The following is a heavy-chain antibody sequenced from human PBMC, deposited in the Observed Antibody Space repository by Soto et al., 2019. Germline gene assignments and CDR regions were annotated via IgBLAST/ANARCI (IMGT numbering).Heavy chain of an antibody. V-gene: IGHV3-30-3*01. D-gene: IGHD6-13*01. CDR3: ARATLRSSWSLYYFDY. CDR1: GFTFSSYA. CDR2: ISYDGSNK. J-gene: IGHJ4*02. Sequence: GGSLRLSCAASGFTFSSYAMHWVRQAPGKGLEWVAVISYDGSNKYYADSVKGRFTISRDNSKNTLYLQMNSLRAEDTAVYYCARATLRSSWSLYYFDYWGQGTLVTVSS.